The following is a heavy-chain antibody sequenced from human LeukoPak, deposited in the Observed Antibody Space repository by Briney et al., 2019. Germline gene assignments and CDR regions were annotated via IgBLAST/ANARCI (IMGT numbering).Heavy chain of an antibody. V-gene: IGHV4-34*01. D-gene: IGHD2-8*01. Sequence: SDTLSLTCAVYGGSFSGYYWSWIRQPPGKGLEWIGEINHSGSTNYNPSLKSRVTISVDTSKNQFSLKLSSVTAADTAVYYCLAYATQIDYWGQGTLVTVSS. J-gene: IGHJ4*02. CDR1: GGSFSGYY. CDR2: INHSGST. CDR3: LAYATQIDY.